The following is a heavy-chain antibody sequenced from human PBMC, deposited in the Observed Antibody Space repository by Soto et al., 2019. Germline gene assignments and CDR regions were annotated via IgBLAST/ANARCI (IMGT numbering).Heavy chain of an antibody. CDR1: GFSLSTSGMC. CDR2: IDWDDDK. CDR3: ARMTSSSSGGWSDP. D-gene: IGHD6-6*01. Sequence: SGPTLVNPTHTLALTCTFSGFSLSTSGMCVSWIRQPPGKALEWLALIDWDDDKYYSTSLKTRLTISKDTSKNQVVLTMTNMDPVDKATYYCARMTSSSSGGWSDPRGQGTLVTVSS. J-gene: IGHJ5*02. V-gene: IGHV2-70*01.